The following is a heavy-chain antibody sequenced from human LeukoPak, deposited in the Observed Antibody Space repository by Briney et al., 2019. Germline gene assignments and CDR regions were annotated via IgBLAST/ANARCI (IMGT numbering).Heavy chain of an antibody. V-gene: IGHV1-18*01. D-gene: IGHD3-22*01. CDR1: GYTFTSYG. CDR2: ISAYNGNT. Sequence: GASVKVSCKASGYTFTSYGISWVRQAPGQGLEWMGWISAYNGNTNYAQKLQGRVTMTTDTSTSTAYMELRSLRSDDTAVYYCARVEGNYYDSSGYYSLFDPWGQGTLVTVSS. J-gene: IGHJ5*02. CDR3: ARVEGNYYDSSGYYSLFDP.